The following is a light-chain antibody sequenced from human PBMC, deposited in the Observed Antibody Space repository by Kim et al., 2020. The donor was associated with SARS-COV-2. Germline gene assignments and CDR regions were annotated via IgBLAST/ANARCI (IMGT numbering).Light chain of an antibody. CDR2: EDN. CDR3: QSFDSSNQV. Sequence: GKTVTLSSARGSGSIASNSVQWYQQRPGSAPTTVIYEDNQRPSGVPDRFSGSIDSSSNAASLTISGLKTEDEADYYCQSFDSSNQVFGGGTQLTVL. CDR1: SGSIASNS. J-gene: IGLJ2*01. V-gene: IGLV6-57*03.